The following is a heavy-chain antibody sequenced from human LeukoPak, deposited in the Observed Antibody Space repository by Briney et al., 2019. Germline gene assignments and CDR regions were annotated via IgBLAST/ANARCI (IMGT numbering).Heavy chain of an antibody. J-gene: IGHJ4*02. D-gene: IGHD5-24*01. V-gene: IGHV1-2*02. Sequence: ASVKVSCKVSGYTLTELSMHWVRQAPGQGLEWMGWINPNSGDTNNAQKFQGRVTMTRDTSLKTAYMELSGLTSDDTAVYHCARVGQSGVWGQGTLVTVSS. CDR1: GYTLTELS. CDR3: ARVGQSGV. CDR2: INPNSGDT.